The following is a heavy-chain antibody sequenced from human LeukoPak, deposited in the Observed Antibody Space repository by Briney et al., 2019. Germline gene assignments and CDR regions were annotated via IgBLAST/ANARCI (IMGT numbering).Heavy chain of an antibody. J-gene: IGHJ4*02. CDR1: GFTFSSYG. Sequence: GGSLRLSCAASGFTFSSYGMHWVRQAPGKGLEWVAVIWYDGSNKYYADSVKGRFTISRDNSKNTLYLQMNSLRAEDTAVYYCAKERRSGYDYYYFGYWGQGTLVTVSS. CDR3: AKERRSGYDYYYFGY. V-gene: IGHV3-33*06. CDR2: IWYDGSNK. D-gene: IGHD5-12*01.